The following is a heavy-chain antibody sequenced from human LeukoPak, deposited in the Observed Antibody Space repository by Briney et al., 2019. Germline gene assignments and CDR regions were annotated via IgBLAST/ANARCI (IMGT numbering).Heavy chain of an antibody. CDR2: INNSGST. J-gene: IGHJ5*02. D-gene: IGHD2-15*01. V-gene: IGHV4-34*01. CDR1: GGSFSGHY. Sequence: SETLSLTCGVYGGSFSGHYWSWIRQPPGKGLEWIGEINNSGSTKNNPSLKSRVTISVDTSKNQFSLKLSSVTAADTAVYYCARDVGYCSGGSCSFWFDPWGQGTLVTVSS. CDR3: ARDVGYCSGGSCSFWFDP.